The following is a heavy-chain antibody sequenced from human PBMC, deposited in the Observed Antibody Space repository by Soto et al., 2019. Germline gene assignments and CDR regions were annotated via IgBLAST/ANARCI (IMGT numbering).Heavy chain of an antibody. CDR2: IYYSGST. V-gene: IGHV4-31*03. J-gene: IGHJ6*02. CDR3: AASCVCCRGLTYYGMAV. CDR1: GDSISSGGYY. D-gene: IGHD5-12*01. Sequence: QVQLQESGPGLVKPSQTLSLTCTVSGDSISSGGYYWSWIRQHPGKGLEWIGYIYYSGSTYYNPSHCGRGTRAAATSKNQFSLNLSSVTAADTAVYYCAASCVCCRGLTYYGMAVWGQGTTVTVSS.